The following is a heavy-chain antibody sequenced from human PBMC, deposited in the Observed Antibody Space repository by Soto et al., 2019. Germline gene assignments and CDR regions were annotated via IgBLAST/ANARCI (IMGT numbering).Heavy chain of an antibody. CDR3: ATFHPESLLQEYFFDY. D-gene: IGHD3-3*01. CDR2: ISSSSTYI. Sequence: GGSLRLSCAASGFPFSSYSMNLVRQSPGKGLEWVSSISSSSTYIYYADSVKGRFTISRDNAKDSVFLQMNSLRAEDTAVYYCATFHPESLLQEYFFDYWRQGKQVAVSS. V-gene: IGHV3-21*01. CDR1: GFPFSSYS. J-gene: IGHJ4*02.